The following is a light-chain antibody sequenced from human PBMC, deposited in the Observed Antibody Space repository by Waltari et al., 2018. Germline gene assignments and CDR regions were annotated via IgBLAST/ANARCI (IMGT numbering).Light chain of an antibody. Sequence: DIQMTQSPSSLSASVGDRVTITCRASHTISTYLSWYQQKPGQAPKLLIYAASSLESGVPSRFSGSGSGTDFTLTISSLLPEDFATYFCHQSYSTPQTFGQGTKVEIK. J-gene: IGKJ1*01. CDR3: HQSYSTPQT. CDR1: HTISTY. V-gene: IGKV1-39*01. CDR2: AAS.